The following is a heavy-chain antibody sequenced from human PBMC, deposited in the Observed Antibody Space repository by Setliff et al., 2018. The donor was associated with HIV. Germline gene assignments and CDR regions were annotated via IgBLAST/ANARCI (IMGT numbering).Heavy chain of an antibody. CDR3: ARDSSRGYLDWLSLKYYYSYYIDV. D-gene: IGHD3-9*01. Sequence: LRLSCAASGFTFSSYEMNWVRQAPGKGLEWVSYIRSSGSPIYYADSVKGRFTISRDSAKNSLYLQMSSLRAEDTAVYYCARDSSRGYLDWLSLKYYYSYYIDVWGKGTTVTVS. J-gene: IGHJ6*03. CDR2: IRSSGSPI. CDR1: GFTFSSYE. V-gene: IGHV3-48*03.